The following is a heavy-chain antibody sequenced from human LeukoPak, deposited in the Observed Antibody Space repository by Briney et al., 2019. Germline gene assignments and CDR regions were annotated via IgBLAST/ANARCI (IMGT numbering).Heavy chain of an antibody. D-gene: IGHD1-7*01. J-gene: IGHJ5*02. V-gene: IGHV4-39*01. CDR3: ARRPNWNYWFDP. Sequence: SETLSLTCTVSGGSISGYYYWSWIRQPPGKGLEWIGSIYYSGSTYYNPSLKSRVTISVDTSKNQFSLKLSSVTAADTAVYYCARRPNWNYWFDPWGQGTLVTVSS. CDR1: GGSISGYYY. CDR2: IYYSGST.